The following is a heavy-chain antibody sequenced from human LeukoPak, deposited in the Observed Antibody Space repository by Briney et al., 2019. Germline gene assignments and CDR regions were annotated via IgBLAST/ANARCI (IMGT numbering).Heavy chain of an antibody. Sequence: SETLSLTCTVFGGFISTYYWSWIRQPPGKGLEWIGNIYYTGSTNYNPSLKSRVTISVDTSKTQFFLKLSSVTAADTAVYYCAREKAAAGLRTFDYWGQGTLVTVSS. V-gene: IGHV4-59*08. J-gene: IGHJ4*02. CDR1: GGFISTYY. CDR2: IYYTGST. D-gene: IGHD6-13*01. CDR3: AREKAAAGLRTFDY.